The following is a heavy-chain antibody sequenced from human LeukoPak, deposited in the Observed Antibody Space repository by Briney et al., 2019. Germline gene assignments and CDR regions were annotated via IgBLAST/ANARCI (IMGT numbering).Heavy chain of an antibody. D-gene: IGHD3/OR15-3a*01. CDR3: AREFGLITSH. V-gene: IGHV3-11*05. CDR2: ISSSSSYT. Sequence: PGGSLRLSRAASGFTFSDYYMSWIRQAPGKGLEWVSYISSSSSYTNYADSVKGRFTISRDNAKNSLYLQMNSLRAEDTAVYYCAREFGLITSHWGQGTLVTVSS. CDR1: GFTFSDYY. J-gene: IGHJ1*01.